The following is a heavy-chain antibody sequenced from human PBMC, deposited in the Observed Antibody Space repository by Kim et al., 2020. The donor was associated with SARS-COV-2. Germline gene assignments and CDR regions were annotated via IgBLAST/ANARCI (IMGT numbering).Heavy chain of an antibody. CDR3: ARVGSDYVWGSYRDYYYYCGMDL. D-gene: IGHD3-16*02. J-gene: IGHJ6*02. CDR1: GFTFSDYY. V-gene: IGHV3-11*05. Sequence: GGSLRLSCAASGFTFSDYYMSWIRQAPGKGLEWVSYISSSSSNTNYADSVKGRFTISRDNAKNSLYLQMNSLRAEDTAVYYCARVGSDYVWGSYRDYYYYCGMDLWGQGTTVTVSS. CDR2: ISSSSSNT.